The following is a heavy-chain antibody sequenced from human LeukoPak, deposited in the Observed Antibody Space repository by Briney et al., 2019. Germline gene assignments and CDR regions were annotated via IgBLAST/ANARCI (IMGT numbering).Heavy chain of an antibody. CDR1: GGSIRSYF. Sequence: PSETLSLTCTVSGGSIRSYFWSWIRQPAGKGLEWIGYIYYSGSTYYNPSLKSRVTISVDTSKNQFSLKLSSVTAADTAVYYCARARDTAMVHYYYYGMDVWGQGTTVTVSS. CDR2: IYYSGST. J-gene: IGHJ6*02. V-gene: IGHV4-59*06. D-gene: IGHD5-18*01. CDR3: ARARDTAMVHYYYYGMDV.